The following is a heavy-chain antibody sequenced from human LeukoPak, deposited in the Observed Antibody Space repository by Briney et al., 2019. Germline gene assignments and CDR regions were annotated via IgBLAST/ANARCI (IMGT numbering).Heavy chain of an antibody. CDR2: IFGNSI. J-gene: IGHJ4*02. CDR3: AKDGTMRQNPDY. D-gene: IGHD1-1*01. Sequence: GGSLRLSCAASGFTLSTYAMNWVRQAPGKGLEWVSGIFGNSIYYADSVKGRFTISRDNSKNTLYLQMNCLRAEDTAVYYCAKDGTMRQNPDYWGQGTLVTVSS. CDR1: GFTLSTYA. V-gene: IGHV3-23*01.